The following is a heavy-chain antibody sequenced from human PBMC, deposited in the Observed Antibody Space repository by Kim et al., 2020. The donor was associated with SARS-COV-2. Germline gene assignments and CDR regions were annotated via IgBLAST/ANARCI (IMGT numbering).Heavy chain of an antibody. V-gene: IGHV4-34*01. CDR3: ARGEDWAKTGTL. Sequence: YNPSLASRVTISVDTSKKKFSLKVRSVTDADTGVYYCARGEDWAKTGTLWGQGTLVTVSS. J-gene: IGHJ4*02. D-gene: IGHD1-1*01.